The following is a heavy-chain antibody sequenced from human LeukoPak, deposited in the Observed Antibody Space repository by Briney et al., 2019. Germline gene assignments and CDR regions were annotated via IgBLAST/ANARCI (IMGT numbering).Heavy chain of an antibody. J-gene: IGHJ5*02. V-gene: IGHV1-3*01. CDR1: GYTFTSYA. CDR3: AREVVVVPAAINNWFDP. Sequence: ASVKVSCKASGYTFTSYAMHWVRQAPGQRLEWMGWINAGNGNTKYSQKFQGRVTITRDTSASTAYMELSSLRPEDTAVYYCAREVVVVPAAINNWFDPWGQGTLVTVSS. CDR2: INAGNGNT. D-gene: IGHD2-2*01.